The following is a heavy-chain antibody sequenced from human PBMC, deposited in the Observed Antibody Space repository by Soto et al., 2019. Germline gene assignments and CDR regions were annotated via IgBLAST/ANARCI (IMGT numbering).Heavy chain of an antibody. Sequence: SETLSLTCAVYGGSFSGYYWSWIRQPPGKGLEWIGYIYYSGSTYYNPSLKSRVTISVDTSKNQFSLKLSSVTAADTAVYYCARGSCYYDSRGYHPYWAQGTLVTVSA. CDR2: IYYSGST. V-gene: IGHV4-30-4*01. J-gene: IGHJ4*01. CDR1: GGSFSGYY. CDR3: ARGSCYYDSRGYHPY. D-gene: IGHD3-22*01.